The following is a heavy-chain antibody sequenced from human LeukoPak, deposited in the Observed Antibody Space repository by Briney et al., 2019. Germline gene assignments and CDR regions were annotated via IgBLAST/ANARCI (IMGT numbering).Heavy chain of an antibody. D-gene: IGHD3-16*01. CDR2: INNDGSDT. V-gene: IGHV3-74*01. CDR3: VRGLRGPDY. CDR1: GFTFSNYW. J-gene: IGHJ4*02. Sequence: GGFLRLSCAASGFTFSNYWMHWVRQAPGKGLVWVSRINNDGSDTVYVDSVKGRFTVSRDNAENTLYLQMNSLRVEDTAVYYCVRGLRGPDYWGQGSLVTVSS.